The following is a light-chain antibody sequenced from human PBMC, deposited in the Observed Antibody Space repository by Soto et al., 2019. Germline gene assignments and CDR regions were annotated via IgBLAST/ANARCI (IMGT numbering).Light chain of an antibody. CDR2: DAF. Sequence: GGSQYVSSNYLAWYQQKPGLAPRLLIYDAFIWVTGIPARFSGSRSRTAFTLTISSPQSEDFAVYYCRQYHTWPLSFGGGTKVDIK. J-gene: IGKJ4*02. CDR1: QYVSSNY. CDR3: RQYHTWPLS. V-gene: IGKV3D-20*01.